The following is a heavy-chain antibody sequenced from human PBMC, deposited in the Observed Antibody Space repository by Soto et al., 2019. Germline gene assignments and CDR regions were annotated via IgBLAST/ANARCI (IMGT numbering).Heavy chain of an antibody. D-gene: IGHD6-19*01. V-gene: IGHV3-74*01. J-gene: IGHJ4*02. CDR3: AREKAVAGTNFDY. CDR2: IQSDGSST. CDR1: GFALSNYW. Sequence: EVQLVESGGGSVQPGGSLRLSCAASGFALSNYWMHWVRQAPGKGLVWVSRIQSDGSSTNYADSVKGRFTISRDNAKNTLYLQMDRLRVDDTAVYYCAREKAVAGTNFDYWGQGTLVTVSS.